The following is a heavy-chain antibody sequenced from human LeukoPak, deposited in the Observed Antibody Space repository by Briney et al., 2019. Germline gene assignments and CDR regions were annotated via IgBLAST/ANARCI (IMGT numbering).Heavy chain of an antibody. Sequence: NPGRSLRLSCAPSGSTLSSYSRTWVRQPPGKGLKWVSSISSSSRYINSADSVTGRFTISRDNAKNSLYLQMNRLRAEDTAMYYCARSEVGYSYCPWVPSVFEPWGQGTLVTVSS. CDR1: GSTLSSYS. D-gene: IGHD5-18*01. CDR2: ISSSSRYI. J-gene: IGHJ5*02. V-gene: IGHV3-21*01. CDR3: ARSEVGYSYCPWVPSVFEP.